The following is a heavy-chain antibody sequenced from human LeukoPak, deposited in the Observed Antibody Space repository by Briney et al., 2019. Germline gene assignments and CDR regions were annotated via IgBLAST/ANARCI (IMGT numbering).Heavy chain of an antibody. CDR2: IYPADSAT. V-gene: IGHV5-51*01. CDR3: ARQSDSDSPFDY. CDR1: GSRFTSYW. J-gene: IGHJ4*02. Sequence: GESLKISCQVSGSRFTSYWIGWVRQLPGKGLEWMGIIYPADSATKYSPSFQGQVTISADKPISTSYVQWSSLKASDTATYYCARQSDSDSPFDYWGQGTLVTVSS. D-gene: IGHD2-15*01.